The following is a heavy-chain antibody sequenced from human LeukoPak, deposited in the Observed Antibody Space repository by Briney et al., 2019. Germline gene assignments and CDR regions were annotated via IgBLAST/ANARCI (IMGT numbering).Heavy chain of an antibody. D-gene: IGHD7-27*01. J-gene: IGHJ4*02. CDR3: ARDSLGNYFDY. CDR2: ISSSGSTI. CDR1: GFTFSDYY. V-gene: IGHV3-11*01. Sequence: GGSLRLSCAASGFTFSDYYMSWIRQAPGKGLEGVAYISSSGSTIYYADSVKGRFTISRDNAKNSLYLQMNSLRAEDTAVYYCARDSLGNYFDYWGQGTLVTVSS.